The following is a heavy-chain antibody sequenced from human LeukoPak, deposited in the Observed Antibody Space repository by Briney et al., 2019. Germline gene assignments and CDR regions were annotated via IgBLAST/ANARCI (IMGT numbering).Heavy chain of an antibody. Sequence: ASVKVSCKASTYTFTSQYIHWVRQAPGQGLEWMGIINPSTGSTNYAQKFQGRVTMTRDTSTSTLYMELSSLRSDDTAVYYCARGGGSFYVDYWGQGTPVTASS. D-gene: IGHD1-26*01. CDR3: ARGGGSFYVDY. CDR1: TYTFTSQY. CDR2: INPSTGST. J-gene: IGHJ4*02. V-gene: IGHV1-46*01.